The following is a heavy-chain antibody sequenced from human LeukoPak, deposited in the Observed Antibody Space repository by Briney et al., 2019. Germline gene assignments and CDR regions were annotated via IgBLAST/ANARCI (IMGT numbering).Heavy chain of an antibody. CDR3: AKEHDYVWGSYRPFGY. V-gene: IGHV3-23*01. CDR2: ISGSGGST. Sequence: PGGSLRLSCAASGVTFSGYARSWVRQAPGKGLEWVSAISGSGGSTYYADSVKGRFTISRDNSKNTLHLQMNSLRAEDTAVYYCAKEHDYVWGSYRPFGYWGQGTLVTVSS. J-gene: IGHJ4*02. CDR1: GVTFSGYA. D-gene: IGHD3-16*02.